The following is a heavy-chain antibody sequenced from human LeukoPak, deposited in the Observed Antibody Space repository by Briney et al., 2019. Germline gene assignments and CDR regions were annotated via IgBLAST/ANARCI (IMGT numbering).Heavy chain of an antibody. CDR3: ALLSPSHWGVFVS. J-gene: IGHJ4*02. Sequence: SETLSLTCTVSGGSISSYFWSWIWQPAGKGLEWIGRIHTSGSTNYNPSLRSRDSLSVDTSKNKFSLNLNTVTAADTAVYYSALLSPSHWGVFVSWGQGTLVTVSS. CDR1: GGSISSYF. V-gene: IGHV4-4*07. CDR2: IHTSGST. D-gene: IGHD7-27*01.